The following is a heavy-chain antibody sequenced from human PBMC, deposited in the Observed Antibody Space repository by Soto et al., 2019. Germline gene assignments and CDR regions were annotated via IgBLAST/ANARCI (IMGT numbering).Heavy chain of an antibody. D-gene: IGHD3-3*01. CDR3: ARDWVVLEFWNTIWFDP. J-gene: IGHJ5*02. Sequence: VLLVQSGAEVKRPGASVKVSCEACGYIFSGYYIHWVRQAPGQGLEWMGWSNPNSGGTNYAQRCQGRVTMTRDTSISTVYMEVSRLASDDTAVYYCARDWVVLEFWNTIWFDPLGQGTLGTVSS. CDR1: GYIFSGYY. V-gene: IGHV1-2*02. CDR2: SNPNSGGT.